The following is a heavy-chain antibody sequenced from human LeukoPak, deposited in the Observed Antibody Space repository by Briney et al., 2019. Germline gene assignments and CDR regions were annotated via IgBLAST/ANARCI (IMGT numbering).Heavy chain of an antibody. CDR1: GFTFSSYA. J-gene: IGHJ3*02. D-gene: IGHD1-26*01. V-gene: IGHV3-23*01. CDR3: AKDYRGAIVYAFDI. CDR2: ISGSGGST. Sequence: GGSLRLSCAASGFTFSSYAMSWVRQAPGKGLEWVSAISGSGGSTYYADSVKGRFTISRDNSKNSLYLQMNSLRAEDMALYYCAKDYRGAIVYAFDIWGQGTMVTVSS.